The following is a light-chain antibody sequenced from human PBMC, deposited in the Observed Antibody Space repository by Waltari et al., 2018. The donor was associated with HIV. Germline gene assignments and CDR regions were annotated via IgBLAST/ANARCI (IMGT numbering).Light chain of an antibody. J-gene: IGKJ1*01. Sequence: IVLTQFPAALSVSPGERASLSCIASQSVSTNLAWYHQVSGQAPRLLISDSSNRATGVPDRFSGSGSGTHFTLTISSLQSEDSGVYYCQSYSDWPWAFGLGTKVEV. CDR1: QSVSTN. CDR2: DSS. V-gene: IGKV3-15*01. CDR3: QSYSDWPWA.